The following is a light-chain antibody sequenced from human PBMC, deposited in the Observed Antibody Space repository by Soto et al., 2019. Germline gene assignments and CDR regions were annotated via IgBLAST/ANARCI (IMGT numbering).Light chain of an antibody. J-gene: IGLJ1*01. V-gene: IGLV2-14*01. CDR2: EVS. CDR3: SSYTSRSTLDYV. CDR1: SSDVGGYNY. Sequence: QSVLAQRASVSGSPGQSITISCTGTSSDVGGYNYVSWYQQHPGKAPKLMIYEVSNRPSGVSNRFSGSKSGNTASLTISGLQAEDEADYYCSSYTSRSTLDYVFGSGTKV.